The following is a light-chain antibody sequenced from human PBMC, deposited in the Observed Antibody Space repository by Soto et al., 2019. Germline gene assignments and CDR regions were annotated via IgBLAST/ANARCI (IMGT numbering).Light chain of an antibody. J-gene: IGKJ3*01. CDR3: QQYNNWPFT. CDR1: QSISSN. CDR2: GAS. V-gene: IGKV3-15*01. Sequence: EIVMTQSPATLSVTAGERATLSCSASQSISSNLAWYQQKPGQAPRLLIYGASTRATGIPATFSGSGSGTEFTLTISSLQFEDFAVYYCQQYNNWPFTFGPGTKVDIK.